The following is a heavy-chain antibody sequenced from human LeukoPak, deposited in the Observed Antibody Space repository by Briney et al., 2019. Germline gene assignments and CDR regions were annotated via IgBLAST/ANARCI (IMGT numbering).Heavy chain of an antibody. CDR3: VRDLTNPASGDY. Sequence: EASVKVSCKTSGYTFTDKYIHWVRQAPGLGLECMGWMHPNTGDTVYVQKFQGRVTFTRDTSISTAYMELHRLGSDDTAVYFCVRDLTNPASGDYCGHGTLVTVSS. CDR1: GYTFTDKY. V-gene: IGHV1-2*02. CDR2: MHPNTGDT. J-gene: IGHJ4*01. D-gene: IGHD1-14*01.